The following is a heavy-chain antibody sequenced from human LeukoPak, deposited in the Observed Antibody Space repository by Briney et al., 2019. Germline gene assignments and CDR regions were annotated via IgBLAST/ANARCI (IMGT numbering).Heavy chain of an antibody. V-gene: IGHV4-4*07. Sequence: SETLSLTCTVSGGSISSYYWSWLRQPAGKGLEWIGRISSSGSTNYNPSLKSRVTISVDPSKNQFSLKLSSVTAADTAVYFCARGPYSYDSSGAFDIWGQGTMVTVSS. CDR3: ARGPYSYDSSGAFDI. D-gene: IGHD3-22*01. CDR2: ISSSGST. J-gene: IGHJ3*02. CDR1: GGSISSYY.